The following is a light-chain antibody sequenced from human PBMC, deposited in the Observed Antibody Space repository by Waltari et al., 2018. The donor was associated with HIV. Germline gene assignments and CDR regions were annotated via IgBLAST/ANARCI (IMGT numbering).Light chain of an antibody. CDR1: RSHVGCYTP. V-gene: IGLV2-23*02. CDR3: CSYAGSSTWV. CDR2: DVS. J-gene: IGLJ3*02. Sequence: SALTQPASVSGSPGPSITIPCTGTRSHVGCYTPVHWDQQHPGKAPKLMIYDVSKRPSGVSNRFSGSKSGNTASLTISGLQAEDEADYYCCSYAGSSTWVFGGGTKLTVL.